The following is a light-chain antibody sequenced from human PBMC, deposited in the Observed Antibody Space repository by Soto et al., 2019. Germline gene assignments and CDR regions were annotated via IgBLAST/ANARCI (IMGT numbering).Light chain of an antibody. Sequence: QSVLTQPPSVSGAPGQRVTISCTGSSSNIGAGYDVHWYQQLPGTAPKLLIYGNSNRPSGVPDRFSGSKSGTSASLAITGLRAEDEADYSCQSYERSLGGWVFGGGTKLTVL. CDR3: QSYERSLGGWV. V-gene: IGLV1-40*01. CDR2: GNS. J-gene: IGLJ3*02. CDR1: SSNIGAGYD.